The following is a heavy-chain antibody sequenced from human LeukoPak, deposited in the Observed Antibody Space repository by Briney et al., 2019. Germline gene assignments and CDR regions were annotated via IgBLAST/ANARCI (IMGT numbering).Heavy chain of an antibody. CDR2: IYYSGST. CDR3: ARAGGGSGGYYPLDY. V-gene: IGHV4-59*01. CDR1: GGSISRYY. J-gene: IGHJ4*02. Sequence: SETLSLTCTVSGGSISRYYWSWIRQPPGKGLEWIGYIYYSGSTNYNPSLKSRVTISVDTSKNQFSLKLSSVTAADTAVYYCARAGGGSGGYYPLDYWGQGTLVTVSS. D-gene: IGHD3-10*01.